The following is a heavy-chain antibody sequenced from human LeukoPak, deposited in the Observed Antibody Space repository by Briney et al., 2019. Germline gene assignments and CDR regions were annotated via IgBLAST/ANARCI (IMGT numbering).Heavy chain of an antibody. CDR1: GGSVSSGSYY. D-gene: IGHD2-2*01. CDR3: ASGYCSCTSCYEGWFDS. J-gene: IGHJ5*01. V-gene: IGHV3-53*01. CDR2: IYSGGST. Sequence: ETLSLTCTVSGGSVSSGSYYWSWVRQAPGKGLEWVSVIYSGGSTYYADSVKGRFTISRDNSKNTLYLQMNSLRAEDTAVYYCASGYCSCTSCYEGWFDSWGQGTLVTVSS.